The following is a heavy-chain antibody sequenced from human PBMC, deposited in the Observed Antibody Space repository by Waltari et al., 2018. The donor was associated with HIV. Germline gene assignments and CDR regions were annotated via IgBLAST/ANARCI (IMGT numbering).Heavy chain of an antibody. CDR2: INKCDGQT. Sequence: VQLVQSGAEVKRPGAPVRLSYTSSGYTFSAYAINWVRQAPGQGLQWKGWINKCDGQTNYAEKFQGRVTMTTDTSKSTAAMELRSLRSDDAAVYFCARGVALVRGVKIRGHMDVWGQGTTVTVSS. J-gene: IGHJ6*02. CDR3: ARGVALVRGVKIRGHMDV. V-gene: IGHV1-18*01. CDR1: GYTFSAYA. D-gene: IGHD3-10*01.